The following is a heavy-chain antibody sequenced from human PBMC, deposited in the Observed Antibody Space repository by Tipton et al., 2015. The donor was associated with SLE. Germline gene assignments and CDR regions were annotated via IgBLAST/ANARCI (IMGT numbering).Heavy chain of an antibody. D-gene: IGHD3-22*01. V-gene: IGHV4-39*07. CDR2: VYYTGNT. J-gene: IGHJ4*02. CDR3: ARDEYRYDATGYHLLGHFDF. Sequence: WVRQPPGKGLEWVGTVYYTGNTFYNPSLKSRVTILVDTSKNQFSLKLSSVTAADTAVYYCARDEYRYDATGYHLLGHFDFWGQGTLVTVSS.